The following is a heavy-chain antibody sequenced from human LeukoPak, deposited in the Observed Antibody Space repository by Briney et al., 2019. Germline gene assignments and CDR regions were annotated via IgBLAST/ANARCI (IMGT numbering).Heavy chain of an antibody. CDR1: GFTFTSYG. J-gene: IGHJ5*02. CDR2: ISAYDGGT. Sequence: ASVKVSCKASGFTFTSYGFSWVRQAPGQELEWMGWISAYDGGTKYEQKFQGRVTMTIDTSTSTVYMELRSLRTDDTAVYYCARIGEQHLLRWFDAWGQGTLVTVSS. V-gene: IGHV1-18*01. D-gene: IGHD3-10*01. CDR3: ARIGEQHLLRWFDA.